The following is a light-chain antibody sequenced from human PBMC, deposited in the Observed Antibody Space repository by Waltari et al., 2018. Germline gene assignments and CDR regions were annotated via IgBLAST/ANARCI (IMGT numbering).Light chain of an antibody. CDR3: QHYVMLPVT. J-gene: IGKJ1*01. CDR2: GIL. Sequence: EIVLTQSPGTLSLSPGERATLSCRTSQSVSRALAWYQQQPGQAPRLLIYGILNRATGIPDRFSGSGSGTDFSLTISRLEPEDFAVYYCQHYVMLPVTFGQGTRVEVK. V-gene: IGKV3-20*01. CDR1: QSVSRA.